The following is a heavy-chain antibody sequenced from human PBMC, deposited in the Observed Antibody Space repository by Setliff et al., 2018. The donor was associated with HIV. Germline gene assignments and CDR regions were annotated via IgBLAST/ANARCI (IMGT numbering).Heavy chain of an antibody. CDR2: IKSKTDGGTT. CDR1: GFTFRNAW. CDR3: ARWGSGSYERVFDY. V-gene: IGHV3-15*01. J-gene: IGHJ4*02. Sequence: GGSLRLSCAASGFTFRNAWMSWVRQAPGKGLEWVGRIKSKTDGGTTDYAAPVKGRFTISRDDSKNTLYLQMNSLRVEDTAVYFCARWGSGSYERVFDYWGQGMLVTVSS. D-gene: IGHD1-26*01.